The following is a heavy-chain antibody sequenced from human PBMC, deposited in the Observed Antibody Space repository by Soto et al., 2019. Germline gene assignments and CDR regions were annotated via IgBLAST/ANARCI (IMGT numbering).Heavy chain of an antibody. D-gene: IGHD3-3*01. CDR1: GFTFSSYG. CDR3: ARDRALFGVVLDV. V-gene: IGHV3-33*01. J-gene: IGHJ6*02. CDR2: IWYDGSNK. Sequence: GGSLRLSCAASGFTFSSYGMHWVRQAPGKGLEWVAVIWYDGSNKYYADSAKGRFTISRDNSKNTLYLQMNSLRAEDTAVYYCARDRALFGVVLDVWGQGTTVTVSS.